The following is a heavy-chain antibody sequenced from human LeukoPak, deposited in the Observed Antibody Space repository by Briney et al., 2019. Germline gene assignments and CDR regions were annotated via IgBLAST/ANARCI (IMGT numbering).Heavy chain of an antibody. CDR1: GFTLSDYY. D-gene: IGHD3-22*01. Sequence: GGSLRLSCAASGFTLSDYYVRWIRQAPGKGLEWVSYISSSGSTIYYADSVKGRFTISRDNAKNSLYLQMNSQRAEDKAVYNCARDRWRYYDSSGYNYWGQGTLVTVSS. J-gene: IGHJ4*02. V-gene: IGHV3-11*04. CDR3: ARDRWRYYDSSGYNY. CDR2: ISSSGSTI.